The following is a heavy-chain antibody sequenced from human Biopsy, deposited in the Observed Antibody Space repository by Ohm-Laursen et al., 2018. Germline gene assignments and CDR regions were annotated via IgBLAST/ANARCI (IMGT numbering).Heavy chain of an antibody. CDR3: ARVPLPGIGAAYQGRFLYGMDV. CDR2: ITQSGST. Sequence: SETLSLTCAVYGGSFNGYFWSWIRQPPGKGLEWIGDITQSGSTNYSPSLKSRVTISVETAKKQFSLSLRSANAADTAVYYCARVPLPGIGAAYQGRFLYGMDVWGQGTTVSVSS. CDR1: GGSFNGYF. V-gene: IGHV4-34*01. J-gene: IGHJ6*02. D-gene: IGHD6-13*01.